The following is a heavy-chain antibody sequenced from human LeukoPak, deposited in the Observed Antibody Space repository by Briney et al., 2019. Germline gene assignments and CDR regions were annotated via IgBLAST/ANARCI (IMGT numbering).Heavy chain of an antibody. Sequence: GGSLRLSCTASGFTFENYATHWVRQAPGKGLEWVSLISWTGDSTYYADSVRGRFTISRDNSKNSLYLQMNSLRAEDTAVYYCARDGGDKTLYDFWSGYPDYWGQGTLVTVSS. CDR3: ARDGGDKTLYDFWSGYPDY. CDR2: ISWTGDST. V-gene: IGHV3-43D*04. CDR1: GFTFENYA. D-gene: IGHD3-3*01. J-gene: IGHJ4*02.